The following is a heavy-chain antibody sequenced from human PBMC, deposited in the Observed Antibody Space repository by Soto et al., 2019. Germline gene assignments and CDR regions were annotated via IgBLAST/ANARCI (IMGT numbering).Heavy chain of an antibody. V-gene: IGHV3-30-3*01. CDR1: GFTFSSYA. Sequence: GFLRLSCAASGFTFSSYAMHWVRQAPGKGLEWVAVISYDGSNKYYADSVKGRFTISRDNSKNTLYLQMNSLRAEDTAVYYCARGLYSGSYQGYFDYWGQGTLVTVSS. CDR2: ISYDGSNK. CDR3: ARGLYSGSYQGYFDY. D-gene: IGHD1-26*01. J-gene: IGHJ4*02.